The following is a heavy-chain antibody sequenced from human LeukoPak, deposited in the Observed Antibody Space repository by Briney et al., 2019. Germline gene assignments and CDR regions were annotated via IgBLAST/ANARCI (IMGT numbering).Heavy chain of an antibody. CDR2: ITSDGGRT. CDR3: ARSRGLDVHYYYYMDV. CDR1: GFTFSSYA. Sequence: PGGSLRLSCAASGFTFSSYAVLWVRQAPGKGLEYVSAITSDGGRTYYANSVKGRFTISRDNSKNTLYLQMGSLRAEDMAVYYCARSRGLDVHYYYYMDVWGKGTTVTVSS. J-gene: IGHJ6*03. D-gene: IGHD3-10*01. V-gene: IGHV3-64*01.